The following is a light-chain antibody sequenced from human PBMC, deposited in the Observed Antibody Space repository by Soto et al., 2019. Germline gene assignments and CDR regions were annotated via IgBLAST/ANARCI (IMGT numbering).Light chain of an antibody. CDR1: QSVSSN. J-gene: IGKJ1*01. CDR2: GAS. V-gene: IGKV3-15*01. CDR3: QQYNNWPRT. Sequence: EIVMPQSPATLSVSPGERATLSCRASQSVSSNLAWYQQKRGQAPRLLIYGASTSATGIPARFSGSGSWTEFTLTISSLQSEDFADYYCQQYNNWPRTCGQVTKVEIK.